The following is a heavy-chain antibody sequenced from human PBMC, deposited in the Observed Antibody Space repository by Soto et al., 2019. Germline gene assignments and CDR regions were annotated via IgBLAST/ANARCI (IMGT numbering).Heavy chain of an antibody. D-gene: IGHD6-13*01. V-gene: IGHV4-31*03. CDR1: GGSISSGGYY. J-gene: IGHJ3*02. Sequence: SETLSLTCTVSGGSISSGGYYWSWIRQHPGKGLEWIGYIYYSGSTYYNPSLKSRVTISVDTSKNQFSLKLSSVTAADTAVYYCARLLYSSSWYGGAFDIWGQGTMVTVSS. CDR2: IYYSGST. CDR3: ARLLYSSSWYGGAFDI.